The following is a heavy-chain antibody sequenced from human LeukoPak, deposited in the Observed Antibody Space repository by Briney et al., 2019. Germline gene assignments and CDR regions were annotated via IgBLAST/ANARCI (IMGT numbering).Heavy chain of an antibody. V-gene: IGHV4-39*07. J-gene: IGHJ5*02. D-gene: IGHD2-15*01. Sequence: SETLSLTCTVSGGSISSSSYYWGWICQPPGKGLEWIGSIYYSGSTYYNSSLKSRVIISVDTSKNQFSLKLSSVTAADTAVYSCARCFRDCSDGNCYPKWFDPWGQGTLVTVSS. CDR1: GGSISSSSYY. CDR2: IYYSGST. CDR3: ARCFRDCSDGNCYPKWFDP.